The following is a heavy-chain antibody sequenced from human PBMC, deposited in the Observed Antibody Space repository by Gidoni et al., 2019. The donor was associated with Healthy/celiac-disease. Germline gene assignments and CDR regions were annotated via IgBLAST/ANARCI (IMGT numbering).Heavy chain of an antibody. CDR1: GFPFSTTL. J-gene: IGHJ4*02. V-gene: IGHV3-7*03. Sequence: EVQLVESGGGLVQPGGSRRVSCAPTGFPFSTTLWLWVRQAPGQGLEWVANIKQDGSEKYYVDSVKGRFNISRDNAKNSLYLQMNSLRAEDTAVYYCARVGLPYCTNGVCFPYYFDYWGQGTLVTVSS. D-gene: IGHD2-8*01. CDR2: IKQDGSEK. CDR3: ARVGLPYCTNGVCFPYYFDY.